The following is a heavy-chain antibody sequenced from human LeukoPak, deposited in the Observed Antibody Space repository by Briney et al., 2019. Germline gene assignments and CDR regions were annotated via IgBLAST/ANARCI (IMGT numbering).Heavy chain of an antibody. D-gene: IGHD6-19*01. J-gene: IGHJ3*02. V-gene: IGHV3-30*03. CDR3: ARDGLKDAFDI. CDR2: ISYDGSNK. CDR1: GFTFSSYG. Sequence: GGSLRLSCAASGFTFSSYGMHWVRQAPGKGLEWVAVISYDGSNKYYADSVKGRFTISRDNSKNTLYLQMNSLRAEDTAVYYCARDGLKDAFDIWGQGTMVTVSS.